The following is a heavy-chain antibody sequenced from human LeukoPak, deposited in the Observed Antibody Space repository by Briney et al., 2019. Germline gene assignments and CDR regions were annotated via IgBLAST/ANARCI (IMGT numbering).Heavy chain of an antibody. D-gene: IGHD5-12*01. J-gene: IGHJ6*03. Sequence: GASVKVSCKASGYTFTSYYMHWVRQAPGQGLEWMGIISPSGGGTTYAQKFQGRVTMTRDMSTSTVYMELNSLRSEDTAVYFCATHSPEWRYSGYYNYYYMDVWGNGTTVTVSS. V-gene: IGHV1-46*01. CDR3: ATHSPEWRYSGYYNYYYMDV. CDR2: ISPSGGGT. CDR1: GYTFTSYY.